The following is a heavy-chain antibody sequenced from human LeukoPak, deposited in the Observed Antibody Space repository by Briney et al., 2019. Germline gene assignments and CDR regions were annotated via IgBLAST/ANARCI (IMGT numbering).Heavy chain of an antibody. CDR2: IYYSGST. CDR3: AREPTGIAAAGSVDY. Sequence: SETVSLTCTVSGGSVSSGSYYWSWIRQPPGKGLEWIGYIYYSGSTNYNPSLKSRVTISVDTSKNQFSLKLSSVTAADTAVYYCAREPTGIAAAGSVDYWGQGTLVAVSS. J-gene: IGHJ4*02. CDR1: GGSVSSGSYY. V-gene: IGHV4-61*01. D-gene: IGHD6-13*01.